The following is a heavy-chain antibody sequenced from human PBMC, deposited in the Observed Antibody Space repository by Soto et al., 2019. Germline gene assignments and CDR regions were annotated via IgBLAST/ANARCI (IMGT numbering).Heavy chain of an antibody. CDR2: TYYRSKWYN. V-gene: IGHV6-1*01. D-gene: IGHD6-13*01. CDR3: ARDPYSSIWYVVSDNAFDI. J-gene: IGHJ3*02. Sequence: QVQLQQSGPGLVKPSQTLSLTCAISGDSVSSNSAAWNWIRQSPSRGLEWLGRTYYRSKWYNDYAVSVKSRIIINPDTSKNQFSLQLNSVTPEDTAVYYCARDPYSSIWYVVSDNAFDIWGQGTMVTVSS. CDR1: GDSVSSNSAA.